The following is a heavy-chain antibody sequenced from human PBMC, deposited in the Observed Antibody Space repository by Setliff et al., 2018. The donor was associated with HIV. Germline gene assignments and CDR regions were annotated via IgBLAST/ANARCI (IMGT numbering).Heavy chain of an antibody. CDR2: ISASGGST. CDR1: GFTFSNYA. CDR3: AKDWGSRLSYSFYYMDV. V-gene: IGHV3-23*01. Sequence: GGSLRLSCAASGFTFSNYAMSWVRQAPGKGLEWVSIISASGGSTYYADSVKGRFTISRDNSKNTLYLQMNSLRPEDTAMYYCAKDWGSRLSYSFYYMDVWGKGTTVTVSS. D-gene: IGHD3-16*01. J-gene: IGHJ6*03.